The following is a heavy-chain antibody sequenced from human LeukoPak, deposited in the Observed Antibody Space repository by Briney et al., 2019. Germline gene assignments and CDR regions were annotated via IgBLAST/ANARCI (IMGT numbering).Heavy chain of an antibody. CDR3: ARDSSGYSDYYFDY. CDR2: IWYDGSNK. V-gene: IGHV3-33*01. Sequence: GGSLRLSCAASGFTFSSYGMHWVRQAPGKGLEWVAVIWYDGSNKYYADSVKGRFTISRDNSKNTLYLQMNSLRAEDTAVYYCARDSSGYSDYYFDYWGQGTLVTVSS. J-gene: IGHJ4*02. CDR1: GFTFSSYG. D-gene: IGHD3-22*01.